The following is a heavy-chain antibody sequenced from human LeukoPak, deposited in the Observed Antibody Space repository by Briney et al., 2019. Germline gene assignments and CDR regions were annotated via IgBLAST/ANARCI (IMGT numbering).Heavy chain of an antibody. Sequence: GASVKVSCKASGYTFTSYNINWVRQATGQGLEWMGWMNPNSGNTGYAQKFQGRVTMTRNTSISTAYMELSSLRSEDTAVYYCASNLELLWLGEVDVWGQGTTVTVSS. J-gene: IGHJ6*02. D-gene: IGHD3-10*01. V-gene: IGHV1-8*01. CDR2: MNPNSGNT. CDR3: ASNLELLWLGEVDV. CDR1: GYTFTSYN.